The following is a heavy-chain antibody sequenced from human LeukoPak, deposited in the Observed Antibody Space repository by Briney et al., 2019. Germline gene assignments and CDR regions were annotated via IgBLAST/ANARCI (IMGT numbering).Heavy chain of an antibody. Sequence: ASVKVSCKASGYTFTSYDIDWVRQATGQGLEWMGWMNPNSGNTGYAQKFQGRVTMTRNTSISTAYMELSSLGSEDTAVYYCARLLKLQHDSEYYYYYYGMDVWGQGTTVTVSS. CDR1: GYTFTSYD. CDR2: MNPNSGNT. V-gene: IGHV1-8*01. CDR3: ARLLKLQHDSEYYYYYYGMDV. D-gene: IGHD5-24*01. J-gene: IGHJ6*02.